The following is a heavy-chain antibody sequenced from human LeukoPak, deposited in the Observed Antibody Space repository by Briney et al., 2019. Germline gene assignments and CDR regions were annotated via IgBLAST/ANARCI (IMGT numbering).Heavy chain of an antibody. Sequence: PSETLSLTCTVSGYSISSGYYWGWIRPPPGKGLEWIGSIYHSGSTYYNPSLKSRVTISVDTSKNQFSLKLSSVTAADTAVYYCATRRTVTTLEGAFDIWGQGTMVTVSS. D-gene: IGHD4-17*01. J-gene: IGHJ3*02. CDR2: IYHSGST. CDR1: GYSISSGYY. V-gene: IGHV4-38-2*02. CDR3: ATRRTVTTLEGAFDI.